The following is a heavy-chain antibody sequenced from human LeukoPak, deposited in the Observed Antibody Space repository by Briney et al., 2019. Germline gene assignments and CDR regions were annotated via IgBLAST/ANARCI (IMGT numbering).Heavy chain of an antibody. D-gene: IGHD3-10*01. V-gene: IGHV1-24*01. CDR1: GYTLTELS. Sequence: ASVKVSCEVSGYTLTELSMHWVRQAPGKGLEWMGGFDPEDGETIYAQKFQGRVTMTEDTSTDTAYMELSSLRSEDTAVYYFATFPYSIGEYYFDYWGQGTLVTVSS. CDR3: ATFPYSIGEYYFDY. CDR2: FDPEDGET. J-gene: IGHJ4*02.